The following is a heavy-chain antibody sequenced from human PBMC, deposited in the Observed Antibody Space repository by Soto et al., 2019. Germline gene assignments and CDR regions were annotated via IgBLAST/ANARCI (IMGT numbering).Heavy chain of an antibody. CDR1: GFTFSSYS. J-gene: IGHJ4*02. V-gene: IGHV3-21*01. CDR3: ARDGGNLDLVATEHDY. Sequence: EVQLVESGGGLVKPGGSLRLSCAASGFTFSSYSMNWVRQAPGKGLEWVSSISSSSSYIYYADSVKGRFTISRDNAKNSLYLQMNSLRAEDTAVYYCARDGGNLDLVATEHDYWGQGTLVTVSS. CDR2: ISSSSSYI. D-gene: IGHD5-12*01.